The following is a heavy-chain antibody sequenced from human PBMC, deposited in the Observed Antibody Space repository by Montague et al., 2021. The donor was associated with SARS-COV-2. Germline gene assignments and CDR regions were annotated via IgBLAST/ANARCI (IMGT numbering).Heavy chain of an antibody. J-gene: IGHJ3*02. CDR1: GFSIGSGDY. D-gene: IGHD6-25*01. CDR2: IYHCGTT. Sequence: SETLSLTCTVSGFSIGSGDYWGWFRRPPGKGLEWFGSIYHCGTTSYNPSLLSRLTMSIDTSSKQFSLGLTSVTAADTAVFFCVREKAAGLRNVFDIWGHGATVTVSS. V-gene: IGHV4-38-2*02. CDR3: VREKAAGLRNVFDI.